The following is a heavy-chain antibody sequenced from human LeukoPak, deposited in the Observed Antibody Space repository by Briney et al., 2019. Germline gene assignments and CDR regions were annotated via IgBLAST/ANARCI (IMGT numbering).Heavy chain of an antibody. J-gene: IGHJ5*02. D-gene: IGHD1-26*01. CDR2: INPSGGST. CDR3: ARDNSGRSGSYWNWFDP. Sequence: GASVKVPCKASGGTFSSHAISWVRQAPGQGLEWMGIINPSGGSTSYAQKFQGRVTMTRDMSTSTVYMELSSLRSEDTAVYYCARDNSGRSGSYWNWFDPWGQGTLVTVSS. V-gene: IGHV1-46*01. CDR1: GGTFSSHA.